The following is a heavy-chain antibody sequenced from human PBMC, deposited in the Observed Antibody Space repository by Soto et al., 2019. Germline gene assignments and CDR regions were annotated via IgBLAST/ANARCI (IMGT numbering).Heavy chain of an antibody. CDR3: AKDGVAHIPLYTSGSSYDH. J-gene: IGHJ4*02. CDR2: ISGSDGST. Sequence: GSLLLSCSASGFIFSSYAMSWVRQAPGKGLEWVSAISGSDGSTYYADSVKGRFTISRDNSRNTLYLQMNSLRAEDTAVYYCAKDGVAHIPLYTSGSSYDHWGQGTLVTVYS. CDR1: GFIFSSYA. D-gene: IGHD3-22*01. V-gene: IGHV3-23*01.